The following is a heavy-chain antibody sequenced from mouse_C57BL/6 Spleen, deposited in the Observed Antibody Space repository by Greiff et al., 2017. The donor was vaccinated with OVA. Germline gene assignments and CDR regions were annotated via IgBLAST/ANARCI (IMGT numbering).Heavy chain of an antibody. V-gene: IGHV14-1*01. J-gene: IGHJ4*01. Sequence: VQLQQSGAELVRPGASVKLSCTASGFNIKDYYMHWVKQRPEQGLEWIGRIDPEDGDTEYAPKFQGKATMTADTSSNTAYLQLSSLTSEDTAVYYCTMLAGYGSSIYAMDYWGQGTSVTVSS. D-gene: IGHD1-1*01. CDR2: IDPEDGDT. CDR1: GFNIKDYY. CDR3: TMLAGYGSSIYAMDY.